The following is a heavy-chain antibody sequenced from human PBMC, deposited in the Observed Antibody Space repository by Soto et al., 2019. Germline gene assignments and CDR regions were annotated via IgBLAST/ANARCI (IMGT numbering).Heavy chain of an antibody. CDR1: GGSISSGGYY. Sequence: QVQLQESGPGLVKPSQTLSLTCTVSGGSISSGGYYWSWIRQHPGKGLEWIGYIYYSGSTYYNPSLKSRVTISVDTSKNQFSLKLSSVTAADTAVYYCARETGSDYGDYAHMRTELSENWFDPWGQGTLVTVSS. CDR2: IYYSGST. D-gene: IGHD4-17*01. J-gene: IGHJ5*02. V-gene: IGHV4-31*03. CDR3: ARETGSDYGDYAHMRTELSENWFDP.